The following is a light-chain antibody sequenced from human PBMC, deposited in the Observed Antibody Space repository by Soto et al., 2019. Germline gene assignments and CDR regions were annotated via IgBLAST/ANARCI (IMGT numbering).Light chain of an antibody. Sequence: VVLSQSPLSLPVTLVQPACISCRSSQRLVSTDGYTYLNWFQQRPGQSPRRLIYQASNRDSGVPDRFSGSGSGTIFTLKISRVEAEDVGIYYCMQYNQRPHTFGQGTRLENK. CDR2: QAS. V-gene: IGKV2-30*01. CDR3: MQYNQRPHT. CDR1: QRLVSTDGYTY. J-gene: IGKJ5*01.